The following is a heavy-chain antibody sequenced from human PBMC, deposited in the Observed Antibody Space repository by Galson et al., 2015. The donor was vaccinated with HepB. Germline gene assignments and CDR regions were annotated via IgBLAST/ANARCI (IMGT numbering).Heavy chain of an antibody. D-gene: IGHD3-22*01. J-gene: IGHJ3*02. Sequence: SVKVSCKVSGYTLTELSMLWVRQAPGKRLEWMGGFDPDDGETIYAQKFQGRVTMTEDASTDTASMVLSSLRSEDTAVYYCATGSLYASSGYYYLHAFDIWGQGTMVTVSS. CDR1: GYTLTELS. CDR3: ATGSLYASSGYYYLHAFDI. CDR2: FDPDDGET. V-gene: IGHV1-24*01.